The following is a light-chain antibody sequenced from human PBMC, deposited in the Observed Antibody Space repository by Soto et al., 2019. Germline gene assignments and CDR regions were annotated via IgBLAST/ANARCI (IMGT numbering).Light chain of an antibody. CDR3: CSYAGSYTHYV. Sequence: QSVRTQPRSVSGAPGQSVTISCTGTNSDVGGYNYVSWYQQYPGKAPKVMIYAVTKRPSGVPDRISGSKSGNTASLTISGLQAEDEADYYCCSYAGSYTHYVFGTGTKVTVL. V-gene: IGLV2-11*01. J-gene: IGLJ1*01. CDR1: NSDVGGYNY. CDR2: AVT.